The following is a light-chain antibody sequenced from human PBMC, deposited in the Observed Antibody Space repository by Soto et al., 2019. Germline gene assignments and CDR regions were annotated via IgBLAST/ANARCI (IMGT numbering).Light chain of an antibody. CDR2: GAA. J-gene: IGKJ1*01. CDR1: QSFSSNY. V-gene: IGKV3-20*01. Sequence: EFVLTQSPGTLTLSPGERATLSCRASQSFSSNYLAWYQQKPGQAPRLLIYGAANRATGIPDRFSGSGSGTDFTLTISRLEPEHFAVYYCQQYGRSLWTFGQGTKVEL. CDR3: QQYGRSLWT.